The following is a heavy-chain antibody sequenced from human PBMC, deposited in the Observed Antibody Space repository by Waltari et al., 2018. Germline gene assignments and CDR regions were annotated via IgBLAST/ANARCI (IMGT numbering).Heavy chain of an antibody. V-gene: IGHV3-7*01. CDR3: ARDQWFAFDI. D-gene: IGHD3-22*01. CDR2: IMTDGSEE. CDR1: GFSLSSYW. J-gene: IGHJ3*02. Sequence: EVQLVESGGGLVQPGGSMRLSCAASGFSLSSYWMSWVRQAPGKGLEWVANIMTDGSEEYYVDSVRGRFTISRDNAKNSLFLQMNSLRPEDTAVYYCARDQWFAFDIWGQGQWSPSLQ.